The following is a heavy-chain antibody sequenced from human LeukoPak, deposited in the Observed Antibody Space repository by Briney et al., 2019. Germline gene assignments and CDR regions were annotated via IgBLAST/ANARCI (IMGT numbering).Heavy chain of an antibody. CDR3: ARQRAPFGDYGYYFDC. CDR2: IYYSGST. V-gene: IGHV4-39*01. Sequence: SETLSLTCTVSGGSISSSNYYWGWIRRPPGKGLEWIGSIYYSGSTYYNPSLKSRVTISVDTSKNQFSLELSSVTAADTALYYCARQRAPFGDYGYYFDCWGQGTLVTVSS. D-gene: IGHD4-17*01. J-gene: IGHJ4*02. CDR1: GGSISSSNYY.